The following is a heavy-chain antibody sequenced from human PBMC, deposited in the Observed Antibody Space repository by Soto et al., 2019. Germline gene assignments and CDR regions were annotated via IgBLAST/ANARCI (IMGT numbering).Heavy chain of an antibody. CDR3: AKSPRGEMATD. J-gene: IGHJ4*02. V-gene: IGHV1-18*01. CDR1: GYTFINYH. CDR2: INTYNGMT. D-gene: IGHD5-12*01. Sequence: QVQLVQSGGEVKKPGASVTVSSKASGYTFINYHITWVRQAPGQGLEWMAWINTYNGMTDYAQRFQGRVTMTRDISTSTAYMELRNLGSDDTAVYFCAKSPRGEMATDWGQGTLVTVSS.